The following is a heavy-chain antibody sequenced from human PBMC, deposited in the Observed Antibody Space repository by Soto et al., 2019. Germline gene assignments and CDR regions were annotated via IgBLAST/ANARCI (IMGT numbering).Heavy chain of an antibody. CDR3: ARDLTQYTAMDKYYYNGMDV. CDR1: GFTVSSNY. Sequence: GGSLRLSCAASGFTVSSNYMSWVRQAPGKGLEWVSVIYSGGSTYYADSVKGRFTISRDNSKNTLYLQMNSLRAEDTAVYYCARDLTQYTAMDKYYYNGMDVWGQGTTVTVSS. CDR2: IYSGGST. D-gene: IGHD5-18*01. V-gene: IGHV3-53*01. J-gene: IGHJ6*02.